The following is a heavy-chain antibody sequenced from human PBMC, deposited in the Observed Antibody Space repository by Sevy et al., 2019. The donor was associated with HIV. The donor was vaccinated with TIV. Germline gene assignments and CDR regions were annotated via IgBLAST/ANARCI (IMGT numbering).Heavy chain of an antibody. V-gene: IGHV3-33*08. CDR3: ARGGYYYDNAAYYALDS. D-gene: IGHD3-22*01. CDR1: GFSFSYYG. CDR2: IWSDGAYQ. J-gene: IGHJ4*02. Sequence: GGSLRLSCIGSGFSFSYYGIHWVRQSPGKGLEWVAIIWSDGAYQYHGDSVKGRFTISRDNSKNTLYLQMNNVRVEDTAVYYCARGGYYYDNAAYYALDSWGQGTLVTVSS.